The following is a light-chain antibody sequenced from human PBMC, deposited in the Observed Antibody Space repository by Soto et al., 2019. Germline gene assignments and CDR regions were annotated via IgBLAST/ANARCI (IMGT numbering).Light chain of an antibody. CDR3: QQRSNWPST. V-gene: IGKV3-11*01. CDR2: DAS. CDR1: QSVSSY. J-gene: IGKJ4*01. Sequence: EIVLTQSPATLSLSPGDRATLSCRASQSVSSYLAWYQQKPGQAPRLLIYDASNRATGIPARFSGSGSGTDFTLTITSLEPEDCAVYYCQQRSNWPSTFGGGTKVEIK.